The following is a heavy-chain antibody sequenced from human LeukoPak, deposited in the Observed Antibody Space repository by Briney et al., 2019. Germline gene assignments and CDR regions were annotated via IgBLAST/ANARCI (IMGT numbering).Heavy chain of an antibody. CDR2: ISGSGGST. Sequence: GGSLRLSCAASGFTFSSYAMSWVRQGPGKGLEWVSAISGSGGSTYYADSVKGRFTISRDNSKNTLYLQMNSLRAEDTAVYYCAPVDGYCSGGSCSYWGQGTLVTVSS. V-gene: IGHV3-23*01. CDR3: APVDGYCSGGSCSY. D-gene: IGHD2-15*01. CDR1: GFTFSSYA. J-gene: IGHJ4*02.